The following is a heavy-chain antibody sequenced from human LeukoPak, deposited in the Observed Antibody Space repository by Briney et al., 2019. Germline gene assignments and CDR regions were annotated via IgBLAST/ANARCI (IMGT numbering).Heavy chain of an antibody. V-gene: IGHV3-23*01. Sequence: GGSLRLSCAASGFTFSSYAMSWVRQAPGRGLEWVSAISGSGGSTYYADSVKGRFTISRDNSKNTLYLQMNSLRAEDTAVYYCAKDFGGSGSMVRGVINWFHPWGQGTLVTVSS. D-gene: IGHD3-10*01. CDR3: AKDFGGSGSMVRGVINWFHP. J-gene: IGHJ5*02. CDR1: GFTFSSYA. CDR2: ISGSGGST.